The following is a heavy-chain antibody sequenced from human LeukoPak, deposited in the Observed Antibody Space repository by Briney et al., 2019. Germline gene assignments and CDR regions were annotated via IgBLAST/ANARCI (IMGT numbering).Heavy chain of an antibody. CDR3: ARDSSGYYQLRGAFDI. D-gene: IGHD3-22*01. J-gene: IGHJ3*02. V-gene: IGHV4-4*02. Sequence: SETLSLTCAISGGSISSSNRWSWVRQPPGKGLEWIGEIYRSGSTNYNPSLKSRVTISVDKSKNQFSLKLSSVTAADTAVYYCARDSSGYYQLRGAFDIWGQGTMVTVSS. CDR2: IYRSGST. CDR1: GGSISSSNR.